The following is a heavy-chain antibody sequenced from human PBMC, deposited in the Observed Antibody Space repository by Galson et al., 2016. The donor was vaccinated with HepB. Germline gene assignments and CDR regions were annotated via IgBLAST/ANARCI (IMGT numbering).Heavy chain of an antibody. V-gene: IGHV3-73*01. CDR3: TRIEEAREGIKGTFNV. J-gene: IGHJ3*01. D-gene: IGHD5-24*01. Sequence: SLRLSCAASGFVFSGSAIHWVRQASGRGLEWVGLIRSNIESYATGYIESVKGRFTISRDDSKDTAYLQMNSLKIDDTAVYYCTRIEEAREGIKGTFNVWGQGTMVTVSS. CDR2: IRSNIESYAT. CDR1: GFVFSGSA.